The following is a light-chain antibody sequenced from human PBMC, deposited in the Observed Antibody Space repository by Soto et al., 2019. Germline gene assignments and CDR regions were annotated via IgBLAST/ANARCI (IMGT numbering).Light chain of an antibody. CDR3: QYCYKTPDS. J-gene: IGKJ2*03. CDR1: QTISKY. Sequence: DIQMTQSPSSLSASVGDTVTITCRTSQTISKYLNWFQLKPGKAPRLLIYAASSLQSGVPSRVSGSGSGTDFTLTNTSPQPEDFANYSGQYCYKTPDSFGRGTQLEIK. CDR2: AAS. V-gene: IGKV1-39*01.